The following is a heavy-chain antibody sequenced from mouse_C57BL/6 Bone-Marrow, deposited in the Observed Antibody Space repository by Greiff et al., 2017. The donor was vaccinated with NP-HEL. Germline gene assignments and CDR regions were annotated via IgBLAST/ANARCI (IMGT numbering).Heavy chain of an antibody. J-gene: IGHJ1*03. Sequence: EVQLQQSGAELVRPGASVKLSCTASGFNIKDDYMPWVKQRPEQGLEWIGWIDPENGDTEYASKFQGKATITADTSSNTAYLQHSSLTSEDTAVYYCTSYDGSGYGSWYFDVWGTGTTVTVSS. D-gene: IGHD1-1*01. CDR2: IDPENGDT. CDR1: GFNIKDDY. V-gene: IGHV14-4*01. CDR3: TSYDGSGYGSWYFDV.